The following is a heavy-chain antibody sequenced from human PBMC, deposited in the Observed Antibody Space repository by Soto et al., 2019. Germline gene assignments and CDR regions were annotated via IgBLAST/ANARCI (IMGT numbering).Heavy chain of an antibody. D-gene: IGHD1-1*01. V-gene: IGHV3-23*01. J-gene: IGHJ4*02. CDR3: AKGYRGWNVDYFNY. CDR1: GFAFSSYA. Sequence: PGGSLRLSCAASGFAFSSYAMSWVRQAPGKGLEWVSAISGSGGSTYYADSVKGRFTISRDNSKNTLYLQMNSLRAEDTAVYYYAKGYRGWNVDYFNYWGQGTLVTVSS. CDR2: ISGSGGST.